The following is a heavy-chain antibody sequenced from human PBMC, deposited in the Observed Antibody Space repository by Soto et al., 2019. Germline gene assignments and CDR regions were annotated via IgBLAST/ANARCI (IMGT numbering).Heavy chain of an antibody. D-gene: IGHD6-19*01. CDR2: IYWNDEK. V-gene: IGHV2-5*01. CDR3: AHRLRWLANFDY. Sequence: VSGPTLVNPTQTLTLTCTFSGFSLTTSGVGVGWIRQPPGKALEWLAPIYWNDEKRYSPSLKSRLTITKDTSRHQVVLTMTNMDPVDTATYYCAHRLRWLANFDYWGQGTRVTVAS. J-gene: IGHJ4*02. CDR1: GFSLTTSGVG.